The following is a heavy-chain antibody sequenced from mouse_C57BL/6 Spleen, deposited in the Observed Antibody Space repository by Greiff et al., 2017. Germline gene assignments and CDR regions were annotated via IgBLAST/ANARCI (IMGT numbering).Heavy chain of an antibody. Sequence: QVQLQQPGAELVMPGASVKLSCTASGYTFTSYWMHWVKQRPGQGLEWIGEIDPSDSYTNYNQKFKGKSTLTVDKSSSTAYMQISRLTSEDSAVYYCARDYYGRGYAMDYWGQGTSVTVSS. V-gene: IGHV1-69*01. CDR2: IDPSDSYT. D-gene: IGHD1-1*01. J-gene: IGHJ4*01. CDR3: ARDYYGRGYAMDY. CDR1: GYTFTSYW.